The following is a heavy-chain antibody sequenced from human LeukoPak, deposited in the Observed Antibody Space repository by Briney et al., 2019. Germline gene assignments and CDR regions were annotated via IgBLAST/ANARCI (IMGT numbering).Heavy chain of an antibody. CDR2: IYYSGST. J-gene: IGHJ5*02. D-gene: IGHD2-2*01. CDR1: GGSISSGDYY. V-gene: IGHV4-30-4*08. Sequence: SQTLSLTCTVSGGSISSGDYYWSWIRQPPGKGLEWIGYIYYSGSTYYNPSLKSRVTISVDTSKNQFSLKLSSVTAADTAVYYCASRHPDYCSSTSCYPDPNRFDPWGQGTLVTVPS. CDR3: ASRHPDYCSSTSCYPDPNRFDP.